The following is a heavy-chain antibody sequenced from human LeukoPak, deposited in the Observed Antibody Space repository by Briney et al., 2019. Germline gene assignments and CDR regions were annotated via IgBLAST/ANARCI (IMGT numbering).Heavy chain of an antibody. CDR3: ARDIAAAGPDY. CDR2: IWYDGSNK. CDR1: GFTFSSYG. D-gene: IGHD6-13*01. J-gene: IGHJ4*02. Sequence: PGRSLRLSCAASGFTFSSYGMHWVRRAPGKGLEWVAVIWYDGSNKYYADSVKGRFTISRDNSKNTLYLQMNSLRAEDTAVYYCARDIAAAGPDYGGQGTLVTVSS. V-gene: IGHV3-33*01.